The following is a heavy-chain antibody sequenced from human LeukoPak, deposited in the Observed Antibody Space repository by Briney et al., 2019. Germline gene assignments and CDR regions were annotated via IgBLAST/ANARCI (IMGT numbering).Heavy chain of an antibody. CDR3: ARAVAARYYYYFMDV. CDR2: ISAYNGNT. D-gene: IGHD6-6*01. V-gene: IGHV1-18*01. CDR1: GYTFTTYG. J-gene: IGHJ6*04. Sequence: ASVKVSYKASGYTFTTYGITWVRQAPGQGLEWMGWISAYNGNTNYAQKLQGRVTMTTDTSTSTAYMELRSLRSDDTAVYYCARAVAARYYYYFMDVWGKGTTVTVSS.